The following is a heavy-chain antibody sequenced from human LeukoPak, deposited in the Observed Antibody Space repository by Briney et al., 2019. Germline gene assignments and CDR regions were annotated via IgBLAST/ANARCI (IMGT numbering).Heavy chain of an antibody. D-gene: IGHD2-15*01. CDR2: IYYSGST. J-gene: IGHJ6*03. CDR1: GGSISSSSYY. CDR3: ARGCGSGGSCYYDYYYYYMDV. Sequence: SETLSLTCTVSGGSISSSSYYWGWIRQPPGKGLEWIGSIYYSGSTYYNPSLKSRVTISVDTSKNQFSLKLSSVTAADTALYYCARGCGSGGSCYYDYYYYYMDVWGKGTTVTVSS. V-gene: IGHV4-39*07.